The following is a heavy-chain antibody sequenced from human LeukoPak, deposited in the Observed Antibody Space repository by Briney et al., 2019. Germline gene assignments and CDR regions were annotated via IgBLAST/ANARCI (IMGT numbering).Heavy chain of an antibody. V-gene: IGHV3-23*01. CDR2: ISGSGGST. CDR1: GFTFSSYA. Sequence: GGSLRLSCAASGFTFSSYAMSWVRQAPGKGLEWVSAISGSGGSTYYADSVKGRFTISRDNSKNTLYLQMNSLRADDTAVYYCAKGLAVAGYYFDYWGQGTLVTVSS. J-gene: IGHJ4*02. D-gene: IGHD6-19*01. CDR3: AKGLAVAGYYFDY.